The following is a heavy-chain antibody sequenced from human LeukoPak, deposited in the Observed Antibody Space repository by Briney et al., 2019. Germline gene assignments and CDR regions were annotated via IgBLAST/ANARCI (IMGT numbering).Heavy chain of an antibody. Sequence: GGSLRLSCAASGFTFSSYAMHWVRQAPGKGREGVAVISYDGSNKYYADSVKGRFTISRDNSKNTLYLQMNSLRAEDTAVYYCARGGAYDSSGKNSWFDPWGQGTLVTVSS. V-gene: IGHV3-30*01. CDR2: ISYDGSNK. D-gene: IGHD3-22*01. CDR3: ARGGAYDSSGKNSWFDP. J-gene: IGHJ5*02. CDR1: GFTFSSYA.